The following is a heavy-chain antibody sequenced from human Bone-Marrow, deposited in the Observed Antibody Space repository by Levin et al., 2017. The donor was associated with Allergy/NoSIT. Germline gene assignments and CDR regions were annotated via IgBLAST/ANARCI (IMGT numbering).Heavy chain of an antibody. D-gene: IGHD3-22*01. V-gene: IGHV3-53*01. J-gene: IGHJ2*01. CDR3: AREGEHVYDSSGYHSPGYFDL. CDR2: IYAGGST. Sequence: GGSLRLSCAASGFTVSRKYMSWVRQAPGKGLEWVSVIYAGGSTYYADSVEGRFTISSDNSKNTVFLQMNSLRAEDTAVYYCAREGEHVYDSSGYHSPGYFDLWGRGTLVIVSS. CDR1: GFTVSRKY.